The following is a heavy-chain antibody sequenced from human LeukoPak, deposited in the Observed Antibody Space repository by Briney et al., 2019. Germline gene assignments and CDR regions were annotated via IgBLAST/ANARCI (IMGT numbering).Heavy chain of an antibody. J-gene: IGHJ6*03. D-gene: IGHD3-22*01. V-gene: IGHV1-8*03. CDR3: ARGVTMIVVAYYMDA. CDR1: GYTFTSYD. CDR2: MNPNSGNT. Sequence: GASVKVSCKASGYTFTSYDINWVRQATGQGLEWMGWMNPNSGNTGYAQKFQGRVTITRNTSISTAYMELSSLRSEDTAVYYCARGVTMIVVAYYMDAWGKGTTVTVSS.